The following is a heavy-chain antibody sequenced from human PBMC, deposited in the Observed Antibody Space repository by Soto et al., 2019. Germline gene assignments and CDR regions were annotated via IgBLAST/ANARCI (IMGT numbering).Heavy chain of an antibody. V-gene: IGHV3-33*01. CDR1: GFTFSSYG. CDR3: ARANPHYYYGMDV. J-gene: IGHJ6*02. CDR2: IWYDGSNK. D-gene: IGHD2-8*01. Sequence: QVQLVESGGGVVQPGRSLRLSCAASGFTFSSYGMHWVRQAPGKGLEWVAVIWYDGSNKYYADSVKGRFTISRDNSKNTLYLQMNSLRAEDTAVYYCARANPHYYYGMDVWGQGTTVTVSS.